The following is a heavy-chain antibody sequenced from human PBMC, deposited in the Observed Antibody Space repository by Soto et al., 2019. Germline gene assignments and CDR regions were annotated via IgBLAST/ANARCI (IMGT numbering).Heavy chain of an antibody. J-gene: IGHJ3*02. CDR1: GASAFSSY. V-gene: IGHV4-59*02. CDR2: VHYSGST. CDR3: ARGYYDSRGQSNTFDI. Sequence: SETLSLTCTVSGASAFSSYWSWIRQSPGKGLEWLGYVHYSGSTNYNPSLKSRVTISVDTSKNQFSLNLSSVTAADAAVYYCARGYYDSRGQSNTFDIWGQGTMVTVSS. D-gene: IGHD3-22*01.